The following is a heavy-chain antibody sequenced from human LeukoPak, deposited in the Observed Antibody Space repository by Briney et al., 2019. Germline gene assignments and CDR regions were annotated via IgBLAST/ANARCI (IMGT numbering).Heavy chain of an antibody. J-gene: IGHJ4*02. CDR2: IRDSGGTT. CDR1: GFTFSSYA. D-gene: IGHD1-26*01. V-gene: IGHV3-23*01. Sequence: GGSLRLSCAASGFTFSSYAMRWVRQAPGKGLEWVSGIRDSGGTTYYADSVKGRFTISRDNSKNTLYLQMNSLRADDTAVYYCAKPIVGIIRGNFDYWGQGTLVTVSS. CDR3: AKPIVGIIRGNFDY.